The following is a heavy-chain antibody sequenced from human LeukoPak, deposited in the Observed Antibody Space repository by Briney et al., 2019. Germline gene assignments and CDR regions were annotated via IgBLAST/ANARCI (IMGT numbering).Heavy chain of an antibody. CDR2: IYYSGST. CDR1: GDSISSYY. Sequence: PSETLSLTCTVSGDSISSYYWSWIRQPPGKGLEWIGYIYYSGSTNYNPSLKSRVTISIDTPKNQFSLKLSSVTAADTAVYYCARHYDYGDDYYYMDVWGKGTTVTISS. CDR3: ARHYDYGDDYYYMDV. D-gene: IGHD4-17*01. V-gene: IGHV4-59*01. J-gene: IGHJ6*03.